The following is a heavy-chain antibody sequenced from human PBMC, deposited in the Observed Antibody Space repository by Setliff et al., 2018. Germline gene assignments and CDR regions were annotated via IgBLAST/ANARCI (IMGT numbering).Heavy chain of an antibody. V-gene: IGHV3-7*01. J-gene: IGHJ4*02. Sequence: PGGSLRLSCAASGFTFSSYAMYWVRQAPGKGLEWVANIKQGGSEKYYVDSVKGRFTISRDNAKNSLYLQMNSLRAEDTAVYYCARDGGEYWGQGTLVTVSS. CDR3: ARDGGEY. CDR2: IKQGGSEK. D-gene: IGHD3-16*01. CDR1: GFTFSSYA.